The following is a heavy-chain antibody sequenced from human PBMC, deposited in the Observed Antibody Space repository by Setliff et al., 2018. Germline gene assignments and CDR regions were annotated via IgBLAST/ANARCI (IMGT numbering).Heavy chain of an antibody. CDR1: GFTFSSYA. J-gene: IGHJ3*02. CDR3: AKDRKNYYDTSGYPDAFDI. D-gene: IGHD3-22*01. V-gene: IGHV3-23*01. CDR2: ISGSGGST. Sequence: GGSLRLSCAASGFTFSSYAITWVRQAPGKGLEWVSTISGSGGSTYYADSVKGRFIVSRDNSKNTMYLQLRSLRADDTAIYYCAKDRKNYYDTSGYPDAFDIWGQGTTVTVSS.